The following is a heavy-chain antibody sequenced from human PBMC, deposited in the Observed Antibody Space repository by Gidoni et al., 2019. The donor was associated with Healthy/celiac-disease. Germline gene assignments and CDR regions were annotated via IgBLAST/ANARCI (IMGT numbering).Heavy chain of an antibody. D-gene: IGHD6-13*01. Sequence: QVQLVESGGGVVQPGRSLRLSCSASGFTFSSYGMHWVRQAPGKGLEWVAVISYDGSNKYYADSVKGRFTISRDNSKNTLYLQMNSLRAEDTAVYYCAIPAAAAKPYNWFDPWGQGTLVTVSS. CDR1: GFTFSSYG. V-gene: IGHV3-30*03. CDR3: AIPAAAAKPYNWFDP. CDR2: ISYDGSNK. J-gene: IGHJ5*02.